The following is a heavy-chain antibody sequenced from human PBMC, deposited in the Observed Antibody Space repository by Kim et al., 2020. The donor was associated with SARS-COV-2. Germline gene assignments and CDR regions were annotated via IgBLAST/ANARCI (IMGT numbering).Heavy chain of an antibody. D-gene: IGHD1-1*01. CDR3: VRDNNDFLYYFDY. V-gene: IGHV3-33*01. J-gene: IGHJ4*02. CDR1: GFTFSAYG. Sequence: GGSLRLSCAASGFTFSAYGMHWVRQAPGKGLEWVAVIWFDGTKKFYADSVKGRFTISRDNSKNTLYLQMNSLTAEDTAVYYCVRDNNDFLYYFDYWGQGTLVTVSS. CDR2: IWFDGTKK.